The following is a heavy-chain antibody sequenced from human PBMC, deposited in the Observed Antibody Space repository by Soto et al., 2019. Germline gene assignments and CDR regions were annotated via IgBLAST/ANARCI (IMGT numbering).Heavy chain of an antibody. D-gene: IGHD4-17*01. CDR3: ARAKGLLTVTTSWFDP. J-gene: IGHJ5*02. V-gene: IGHV4-30-4*01. CDR1: GGSISSGDYY. Sequence: QVQLQESGPGLVKPSQTLSLTCIVSGGSISSGDYYWSWVRQPPGKGLEWIGYIYYSGSTYYNPSPKRRVTISADTSKNQFSLKLSSVTAADTAVYYCARAKGLLTVTTSWFDPWGQGTLVTVSS. CDR2: IYYSGST.